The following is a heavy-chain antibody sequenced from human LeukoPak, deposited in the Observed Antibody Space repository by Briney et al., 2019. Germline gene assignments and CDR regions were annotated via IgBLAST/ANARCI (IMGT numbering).Heavy chain of an antibody. CDR1: GGTFISYA. Sequence: ASVKVSCKASGGTFISYAISWVRQAPGQGLEWMGRIIPILGIAHYSQKFQGRVTITADKSTSTAYMELSSLRSEDTAVYYCARYCSSASCQSYFDYWGQGTLVTVSS. J-gene: IGHJ4*02. CDR2: IIPILGIA. CDR3: ARYCSSASCQSYFDY. D-gene: IGHD2-2*01. V-gene: IGHV1-69*04.